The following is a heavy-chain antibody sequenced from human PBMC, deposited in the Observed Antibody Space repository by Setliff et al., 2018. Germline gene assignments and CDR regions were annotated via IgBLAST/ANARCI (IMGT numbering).Heavy chain of an antibody. CDR1: GGSFSDYY. V-gene: IGHV4-34*01. CDR2: INQSGNT. J-gene: IGHJ4*02. Sequence: SETLSLTCTVYGGSFSDYYWGWIRQSPGKRPEWIAEINQSGNTNYNPSLNSRVSVSVDTPTNQFSLKVFSVTAADTAVYYCARRDGSIIYREFFDYWGQGALVTVSS. D-gene: IGHD3-10*01. CDR3: ARRDGSIIYREFFDY.